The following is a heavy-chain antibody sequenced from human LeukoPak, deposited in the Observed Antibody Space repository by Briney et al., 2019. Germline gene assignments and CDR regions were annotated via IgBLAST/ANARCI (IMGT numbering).Heavy chain of an antibody. CDR2: TYYRSKWHH. J-gene: IGHJ4*02. V-gene: IGHV6-1*01. Sequence: SRTLSLTCAISGDTVSSNSAAWNWIRQSPSRGLEWLGRTYYRSKWHHDYATSVKSRMTINPDTSKNQVSPQLKSVIPEDTAVYYCARGTNDYADPVFDSWGQGNLVTVSS. CDR1: GDTVSSNSAA. CDR3: ARGTNDYADPVFDS. D-gene: IGHD4-17*01.